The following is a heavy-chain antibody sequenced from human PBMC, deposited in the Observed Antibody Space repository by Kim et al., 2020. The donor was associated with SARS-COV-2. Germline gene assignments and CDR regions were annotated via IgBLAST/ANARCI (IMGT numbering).Heavy chain of an antibody. CDR3: ARMKVTTIRGITVFDS. J-gene: IGHJ4*02. D-gene: IGHD3-10*01. Sequence: SETLSLTCAVYGGSFSGYFWTWIRQPPGKGLEWIGEINHSGRTIDDPSLKSRVTISVDTSKNQFSLKLSSVTAADTAVYYCARMKVTTIRGITVFDSWGQGTLVTVSS. CDR1: GGSFSGYF. V-gene: IGHV4-34*01. CDR2: INHSGRT.